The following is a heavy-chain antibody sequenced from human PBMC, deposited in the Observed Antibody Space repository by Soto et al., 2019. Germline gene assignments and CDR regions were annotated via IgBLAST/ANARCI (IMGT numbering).Heavy chain of an antibody. Sequence: GESLKISCAASGFTFNSFAMSWVRQAPGKGLEWVSGITGSGSFTYYAASVKGRFTISRDNRKNTLYLQIDSLRGEDTASYYCVKDSSRWYYFDYWGPGTLVTVSS. V-gene: IGHV3-23*01. CDR2: ITGSGSFT. CDR1: GFTFNSFA. CDR3: VKDSSRWYYFDY. D-gene: IGHD6-13*01. J-gene: IGHJ4*02.